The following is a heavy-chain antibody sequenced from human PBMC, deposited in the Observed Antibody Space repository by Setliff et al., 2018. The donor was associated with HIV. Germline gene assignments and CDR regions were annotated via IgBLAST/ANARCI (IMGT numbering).Heavy chain of an antibody. J-gene: IGHJ3*01. CDR1: GHSINSNYY. D-gene: IGHD3-9*01. CDR3: ARYILTGYYMFSELHDAFDL. V-gene: IGHV4-38-2*01. CDR2: IYQSGGT. Sequence: VSGHSINSNYYWAWIRQSPGKGLEWIGIIYQSGGTYYNPSLKRRVSMSIDTSKNQFSLNLNSVTAADTALYYCARYILTGYYMFSELHDAFDLWGQGTMVTVSS.